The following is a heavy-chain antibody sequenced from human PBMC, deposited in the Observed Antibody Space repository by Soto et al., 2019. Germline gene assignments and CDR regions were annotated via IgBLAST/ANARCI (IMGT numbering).Heavy chain of an antibody. D-gene: IGHD2-2*02. V-gene: IGHV1-8*01. CDR2: MNPNSGNT. Sequence: ASVKVSCKASGYTFTSYDINWLRQATGQGLEWMGLMNPNSGNTGYAQKFQGRVTMTRNTSISTAYMELSSLRSEDTAVYYCARVFCSSTSCYRPFDYWGQGTLVTV. CDR3: ARVFCSSTSCYRPFDY. CDR1: GYTFTSYD. J-gene: IGHJ4*02.